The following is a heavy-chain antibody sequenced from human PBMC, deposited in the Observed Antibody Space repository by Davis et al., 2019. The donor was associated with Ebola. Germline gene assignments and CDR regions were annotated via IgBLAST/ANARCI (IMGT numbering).Heavy chain of an antibody. CDR2: ICGGGGST. J-gene: IGHJ6*02. CDR1: GFSFSSYA. Sequence: GESLKISCAASGFSFSSYAMSWVRQAPAKGLEWVSAICGGGGSTYYADSMKGRVTISRDNSKNTLYLQMNSLRAEDTAVYYCAKDGEFSIFGVVIAPNGMDVWGQGTTVTVSS. CDR3: AKDGEFSIFGVVIAPNGMDV. V-gene: IGHV3-23*01. D-gene: IGHD3-3*01.